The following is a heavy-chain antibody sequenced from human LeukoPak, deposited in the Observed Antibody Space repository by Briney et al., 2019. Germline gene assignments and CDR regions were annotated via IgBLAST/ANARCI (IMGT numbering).Heavy chain of an antibody. CDR3: ARSIAGRGGYYMDV. D-gene: IGHD6-6*01. J-gene: IGHJ6*03. CDR2: INPNSGGT. CDR1: GYTFTGYY. Sequence: PWASVKVSCKASGYTFTGYYMHWVRQAPGQGLEWMGWINPNSGGTNYAQKFQGRVTMTRDTSISTAYMELSRLRSDDTAVYYCARSIAGRGGYYMDVWGKGTTVTVSS. V-gene: IGHV1-2*02.